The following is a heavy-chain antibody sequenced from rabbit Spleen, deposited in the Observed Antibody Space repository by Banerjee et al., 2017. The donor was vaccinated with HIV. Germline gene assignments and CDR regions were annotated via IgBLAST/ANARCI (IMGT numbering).Heavy chain of an antibody. D-gene: IGHD2-1*01. J-gene: IGHJ4*01. Sequence: QEQLVEYGGDLVKPEGSLTLTCTASGFSFSSSYWICWVRQAPGKGLEWIACMDADSSGSAYYASWAKGRFTISKTSSTTVTLQMASLTAADTATYFCARASVNDDSFDLWGPGPLVTVS. CDR3: ARASVNDDSFDL. CDR2: MDADSSGSA. CDR1: GFSFSSSYW. V-gene: IGHV1S45*01.